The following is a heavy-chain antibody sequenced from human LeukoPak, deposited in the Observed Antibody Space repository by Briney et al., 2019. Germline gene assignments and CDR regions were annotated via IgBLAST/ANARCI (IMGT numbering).Heavy chain of an antibody. D-gene: IGHD6-19*01. J-gene: IGHJ4*02. CDR2: IIPIFGTA. CDR3: ARGRMAGTYVFDY. Sequence: SVKVSCKASGYTFTSYAISWVRQAPGQGLEWMGGIIPIFGTANYAQKFQGRVTITADESTSTAYMELSSLRSEDTVVYYCARGRMAGTYVFDYWGQGTPVTVSS. V-gene: IGHV1-69*13. CDR1: GYTFTSYA.